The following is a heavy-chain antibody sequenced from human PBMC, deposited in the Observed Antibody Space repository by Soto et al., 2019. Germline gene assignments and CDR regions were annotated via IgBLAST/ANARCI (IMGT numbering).Heavy chain of an antibody. CDR2: ISAYNGNT. J-gene: IGHJ4*02. CDR3: ARDLVPGYAGFSDY. D-gene: IGHD2-2*03. CDR1: GYTFSNYG. V-gene: IGHV1-18*01. Sequence: ASVKVSCKTSGYTFSNYGINWVRQAPGQGLEWMGWISAYNGNTNFAQKLQGRVSLTTDTSSTTAYMELRSLTSDDTAVYYCARDLVPGYAGFSDYWGQGTLVTVSS.